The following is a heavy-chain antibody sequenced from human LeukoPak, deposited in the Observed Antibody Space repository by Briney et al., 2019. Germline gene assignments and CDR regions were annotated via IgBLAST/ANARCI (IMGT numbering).Heavy chain of an antibody. Sequence: GGSLRLSCAASGFTFSNYAMSWVRQAPGKGLGWVSVISGSGDSTYYADSVMGHFTVSRDNSKNTLYLQMNSLRAEDTAVYYCAKQAFIDYWGQGTLVTVSS. CDR2: ISGSGDST. J-gene: IGHJ4*02. CDR1: GFTFSNYA. CDR3: AKQAFIDY. V-gene: IGHV3-23*01.